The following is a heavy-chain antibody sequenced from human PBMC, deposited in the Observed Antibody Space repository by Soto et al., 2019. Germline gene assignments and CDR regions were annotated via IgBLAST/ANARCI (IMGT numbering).Heavy chain of an antibody. Sequence: EVQLVESGGGLVKPGGSLRLSCAASGFTFSNAWMSWVRQAPGKGLEWVGRIKSKTDGGTTDYAAPVKGRFTISRDDSKNTLYLQMNSLKTEDTAVYYCTTGASHLIVVAGVDYWGQGTLVTVSS. CDR3: TTGASHLIVVAGVDY. V-gene: IGHV3-15*01. J-gene: IGHJ4*02. CDR2: IKSKTDGGTT. CDR1: GFTFSNAW. D-gene: IGHD2-15*01.